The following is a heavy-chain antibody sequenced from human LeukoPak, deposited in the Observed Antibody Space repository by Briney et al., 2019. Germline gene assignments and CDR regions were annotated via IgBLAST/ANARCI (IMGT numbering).Heavy chain of an antibody. CDR1: GFTFSCYS. Sequence: PGGFMRLSCAASGFTFSCYSMNGVRQAPGRGLEWVSYISSSSSTIYYADSVRGRFTFSRDNVKNSLHLQMNSLREEDPAEYYCARGLYDSSGYYHDYWGQGTLVTVSS. CDR2: ISSSSSTI. J-gene: IGHJ4*02. D-gene: IGHD3-22*01. CDR3: ARGLYDSSGYYHDY. V-gene: IGHV3-48*02.